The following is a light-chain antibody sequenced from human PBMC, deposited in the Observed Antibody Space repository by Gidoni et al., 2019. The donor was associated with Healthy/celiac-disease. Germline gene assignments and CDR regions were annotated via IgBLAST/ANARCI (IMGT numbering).Light chain of an antibody. V-gene: IGKV3-15*01. CDR1: QSVSSN. Sequence: EIVMTQSPATLSVSPGERATLSGRASQSVSSNLAWSQQKPDQAPLLLIYGASTRAASIPARFSGSGSGTEFTLTISSLQSEDFAVYYWQQCNNWPPGFGPGTKVDIK. CDR2: GAS. J-gene: IGKJ3*01. CDR3: QQCNNWPPG.